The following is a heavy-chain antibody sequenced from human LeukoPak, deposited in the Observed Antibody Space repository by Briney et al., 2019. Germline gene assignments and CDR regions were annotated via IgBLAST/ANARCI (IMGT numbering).Heavy chain of an antibody. D-gene: IGHD2-21*01. V-gene: IGHV5-51*01. CDR2: IYPGDSGP. CDR1: GYSFTSYC. CDR3: GMSWHRVPLQDDVFDV. J-gene: IGHJ3*01. Sequence: GESLKISCKVSGYSFTSYCIGWVRQMPGKGLEWMGIIYPGDSGPAYSPSFQGQVTISVDKSINTAYLQWSSLQASDTAMYYCGMSWHRVPLQDDVFDVWGQGTMVTVST.